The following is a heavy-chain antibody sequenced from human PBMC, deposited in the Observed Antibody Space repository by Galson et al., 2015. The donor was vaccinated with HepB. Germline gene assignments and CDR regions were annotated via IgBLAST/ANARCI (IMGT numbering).Heavy chain of an antibody. CDR2: IIPILGAA. CDR1: GVTSTNYA. J-gene: IGHJ6*02. Sequence: SVKVSCKASGVTSTNYAFSWVRQAPGQGLEWMGGIIPILGAANYAQKFQNRITITADTATTTVYMEMSSLTADDTAMYYCARVEYGMDVWGRGTTVTVSS. V-gene: IGHV1-69*10. CDR3: ARVEYGMDV.